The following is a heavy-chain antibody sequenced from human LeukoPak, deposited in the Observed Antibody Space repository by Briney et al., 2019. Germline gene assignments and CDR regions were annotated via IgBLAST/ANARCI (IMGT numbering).Heavy chain of an antibody. CDR2: IHYSGST. V-gene: IGHV4-59*12. CDR1: GGSISSYY. D-gene: IGHD4-23*01. Sequence: SETLSLTCTVSGGSISSYYWSWIRQPPGKGLEWIGYIHYSGSTYYNPSLKSRVTISVDTSKNQFSLKLSSVTAADTAVYYCARDRVTPYRWFDPWGQGTLVTVSS. J-gene: IGHJ5*02. CDR3: ARDRVTPYRWFDP.